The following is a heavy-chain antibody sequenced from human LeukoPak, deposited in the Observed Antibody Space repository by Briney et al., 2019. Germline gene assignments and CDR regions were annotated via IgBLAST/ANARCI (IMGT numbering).Heavy chain of an antibody. D-gene: IGHD3-22*01. CDR1: GYTLTELS. CDR2: FDPEDGET. CDR3: ATPSSGYDSSGYYSGFDY. V-gene: IGHV1-24*01. J-gene: IGHJ4*02. Sequence: ASVKVSCKVSGYTLTELSMHWVRQAPGKGLEWMGGFDPEDGETIYAQKFQGRVTMTEDTSTDTAYMELSSLRSEDTAVYYCATPSSGYDSSGYYSGFDYWGQGTLVTVSS.